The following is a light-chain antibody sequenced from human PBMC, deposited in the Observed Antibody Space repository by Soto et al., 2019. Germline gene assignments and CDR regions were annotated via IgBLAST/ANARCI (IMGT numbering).Light chain of an antibody. V-gene: IGKV1-5*01. Sequence: DIQVAQSPSTLSASVGERVTITCRASQSISTWLAWYQQKPGTAPKLLIYDASSLASGVPSRFSSSGSGTEFTLIIGSLLPDYFATYYCRQYNSYSGTFGQGTKV. J-gene: IGKJ1*01. CDR2: DAS. CDR1: QSISTW. CDR3: RQYNSYSGT.